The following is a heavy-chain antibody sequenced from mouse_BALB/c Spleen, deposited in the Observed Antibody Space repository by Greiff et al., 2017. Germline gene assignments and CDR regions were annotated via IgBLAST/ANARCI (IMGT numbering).Heavy chain of an antibody. CDR1: GFTFTDYY. V-gene: IGHV7-3*02. CDR3: ARDIDGYDGWFAY. J-gene: IGHJ3*01. CDR2: IRNKANGYTT. Sequence: EVMLVESGGGLVQPGGSLRLSCATSGFTFTDYYMSWVRQPPGKALEWLGFIRNKANGYTTEYSASVKGRFTISRDNPQSILYLQMNTLRAEDSATYYCARDIDGYDGWFAYWGQGTLVTVSA. D-gene: IGHD2-2*01.